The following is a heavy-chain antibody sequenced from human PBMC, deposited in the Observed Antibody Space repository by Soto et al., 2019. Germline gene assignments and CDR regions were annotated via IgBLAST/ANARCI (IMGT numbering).Heavy chain of an antibody. D-gene: IGHD3-22*01. V-gene: IGHV3-30-3*01. Sequence: VAVISYDGSNKYYADSVKGRFTISRDNSKNTLYLQMNSLRAEDTAVYYCARDRMIATYYYYYGMDVWGQGTTVTVSS. J-gene: IGHJ6*02. CDR3: ARDRMIATYYYYYGMDV. CDR2: ISYDGSNK.